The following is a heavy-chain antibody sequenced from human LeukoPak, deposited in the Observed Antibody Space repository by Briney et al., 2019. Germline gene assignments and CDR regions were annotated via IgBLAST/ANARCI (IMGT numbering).Heavy chain of an antibody. J-gene: IGHJ5*02. V-gene: IGHV3-30*02. Sequence: PGGSLRLSCAASGFTFSSYGMHWVRQAPGKGLEWVAFIRYDGSNKYYADSVKGRFTISRDNAKNSLTLQMNSVRAEDTGVYYCVTGRGDLWGQGTQVTVSS. CDR2: IRYDGSNK. CDR1: GFTFSSYG. CDR3: VTGRGDL.